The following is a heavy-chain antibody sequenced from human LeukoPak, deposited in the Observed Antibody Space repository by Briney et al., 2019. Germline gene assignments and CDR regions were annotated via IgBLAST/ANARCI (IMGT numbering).Heavy chain of an antibody. Sequence: PGGSLRLSCAASGFTFSSYSMNWVRQAPGKGLEWVSYISSSSSTIYYADSVKGRFTISRDNAKNSLYLQMNSLRDEDTAVYYCARVPRTFHSGSYYYYMDVWSKGTTVTVSS. V-gene: IGHV3-48*02. D-gene: IGHD1-26*01. CDR3: ARVPRTFHSGSYYYYMDV. CDR2: ISSSSSTI. J-gene: IGHJ6*03. CDR1: GFTFSSYS.